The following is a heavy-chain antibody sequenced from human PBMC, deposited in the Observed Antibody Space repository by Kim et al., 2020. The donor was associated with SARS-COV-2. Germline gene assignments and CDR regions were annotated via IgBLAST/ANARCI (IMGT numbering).Heavy chain of an antibody. CDR1: GFTFSNAW. D-gene: IGHD3-10*01. Sequence: GGSLRLSCAASGFTFSNAWMSWVRQAPGKGLEWVGRIKSKTDGGTTDYAAPVKGRFTISRDDSKNTLYLQMNSLKTEDTAVYYCTTDRTVITMVRGVINPLYFQHWGQGTLVTVSS. CDR2: IKSKTDGGTT. V-gene: IGHV3-15*01. CDR3: TTDRTVITMVRGVINPLYFQH. J-gene: IGHJ1*01.